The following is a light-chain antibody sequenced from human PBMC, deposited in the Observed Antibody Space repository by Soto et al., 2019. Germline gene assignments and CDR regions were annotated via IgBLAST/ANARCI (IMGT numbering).Light chain of an antibody. V-gene: IGLV2-14*03. CDR1: SSDVGGYNY. Sequence: QSALTQPASVSGSPGQSITISCTGTSSDVGGYNYVSWYQQHPGKAPKLMIYDVSNRPSGVSNRFSGSKSGNTASQTISGLQAEDEAEYYCSSYTSTNTVVFGGGTKLTVL. CDR2: DVS. CDR3: SSYTSTNTVV. J-gene: IGLJ2*01.